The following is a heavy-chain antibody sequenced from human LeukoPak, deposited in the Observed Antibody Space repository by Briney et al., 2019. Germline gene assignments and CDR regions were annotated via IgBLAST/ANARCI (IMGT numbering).Heavy chain of an antibody. D-gene: IGHD3-9*01. CDR2: IYYSGST. V-gene: IGHV4-30-4*01. J-gene: IGHJ4*02. CDR3: ARDDFDHYFDY. CDR1: GGSISSGDYY. Sequence: SQTLSLTCTVSGGSISSGDYYWSWIRQPPGKGLEWIGYIYYSGSTYYNPSLKSRVTISVDTSKNQFPLKLSSVTAADTAVYYCARDDFDHYFDYWGQGTLVTVSS.